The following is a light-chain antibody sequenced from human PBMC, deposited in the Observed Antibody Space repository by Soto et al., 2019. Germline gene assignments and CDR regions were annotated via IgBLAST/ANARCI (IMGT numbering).Light chain of an antibody. CDR1: QSISSSY. CDR2: GAS. CDR3: QHYLHAPRT. V-gene: IGKV3-20*01. Sequence: EIVLTQSPDTLSLSPGERATLSCRASQSISSSYLAWYQQKPGQAPRLLIYGASSRATGIPDRFSGSVSGTDFTLTISRLEPEDFAVYYCQHYLHAPRTFGQGTKVEIK. J-gene: IGKJ1*01.